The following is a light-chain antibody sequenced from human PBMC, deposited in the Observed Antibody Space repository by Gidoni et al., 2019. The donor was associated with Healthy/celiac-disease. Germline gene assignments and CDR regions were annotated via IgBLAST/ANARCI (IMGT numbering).Light chain of an antibody. J-gene: IGKJ3*01. CDR1: QSVSRY. Sequence: EIVLTQSPATLSLSPGERATLSCRASQSVSRYLAWYQQKPGQAPGLLIYDASNRATGIPARFSGSGSGTDFTLTISSLEPEDFAVYYCQQRSNWPPITFGPXTKVDIK. CDR3: QQRSNWPPIT. CDR2: DAS. V-gene: IGKV3-11*01.